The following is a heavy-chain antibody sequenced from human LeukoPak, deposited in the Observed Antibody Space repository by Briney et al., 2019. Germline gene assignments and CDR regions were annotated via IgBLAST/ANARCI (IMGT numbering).Heavy chain of an antibody. V-gene: IGHV3-48*03. CDR3: ATAYSGYYTYYFDY. CDR1: GYTFSTYE. CDR2: ISTGGSII. D-gene: IGHD3-22*01. J-gene: IGHJ4*02. Sequence: GGSLRLSCAASGYTFSTYEMNWVRQAPGKGLEWVSYISTGGSIIYYADSVKGRFTISRDNAQNPLYLQMNSLRAEDTAVYYCATAYSGYYTYYFDYWGQGTLVTVSS.